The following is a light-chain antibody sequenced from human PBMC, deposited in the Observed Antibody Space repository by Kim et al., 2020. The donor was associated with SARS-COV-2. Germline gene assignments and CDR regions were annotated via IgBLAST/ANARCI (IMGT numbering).Light chain of an antibody. V-gene: IGLV1-40*01. J-gene: IGLJ1*01. CDR3: QSYDSSLSGYV. CDR1: SSNIGAGYD. CDR2: GNN. Sequence: QSVLTQPPSESGAPGQRVTISCTGTSSNIGAGYDVHWYQQLPGTAPKLLISGNNNRPSGVPDRFSGSKSGTSASLAITGLQAEDEADYYCQSYDSSLSGYVFGTGTKVTV.